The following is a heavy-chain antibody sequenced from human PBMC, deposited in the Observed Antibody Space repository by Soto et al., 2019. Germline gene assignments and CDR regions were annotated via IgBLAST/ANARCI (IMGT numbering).Heavy chain of an antibody. D-gene: IGHD3-22*01. CDR3: ARVRDSSGYYRFYFDY. CDR2: IIPIFGTA. J-gene: IGHJ4*02. V-gene: IGHV1-69*01. Sequence: QVQLVQSGAEVKKPGSSVKVSCKASGGTFSSYAISWVRQAPGQGLEWMGGIIPIFGTANYAQKFQGRVTITADESTNTAYMELSSLRSEDTAVYYCARVRDSSGYYRFYFDYWGQGTLVTVSS. CDR1: GGTFSSYA.